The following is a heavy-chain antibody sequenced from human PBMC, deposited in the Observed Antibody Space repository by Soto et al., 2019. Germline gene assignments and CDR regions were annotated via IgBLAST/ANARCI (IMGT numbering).Heavy chain of an antibody. J-gene: IGHJ6*02. CDR1: GGSISSYY. V-gene: IGHV4-59*01. D-gene: IGHD3-9*01. CDR2: IYYSGST. Sequence: SDTLSLTCTVSGGSISSYYWSWIRQPPGKGLEWIGYIYYSGSTNYNPSLKSRVTISVDTSKNQFSLKLSSVTAADTAVYYCARDLNYDILTGYYAYGMDVWGQGTTVTVSS. CDR3: ARDLNYDILTGYYAYGMDV.